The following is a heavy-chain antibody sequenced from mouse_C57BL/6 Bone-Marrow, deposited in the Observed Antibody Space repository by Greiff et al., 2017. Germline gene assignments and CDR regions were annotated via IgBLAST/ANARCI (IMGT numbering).Heavy chain of an antibody. J-gene: IGHJ3*01. V-gene: IGHV5-17*01. CDR3: ARPSGFAY. CDR1: GFTFSDYG. CDR2: ISSGSSTI. D-gene: IGHD3-1*01. Sequence: EVQLVQSGGGLVKPGASLKLSCAASGFTFSDYGMHWVRQAPEKGLEWVAYISSGSSTIYYADTMKGRFTISRDNSTNTLFLQMTSLKSEDTAMYYCARPSGFAYWGQGALVTVSA.